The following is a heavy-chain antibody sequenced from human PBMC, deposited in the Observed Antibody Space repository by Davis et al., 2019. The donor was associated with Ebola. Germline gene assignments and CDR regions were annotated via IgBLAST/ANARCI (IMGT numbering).Heavy chain of an antibody. Sequence: ASVKVSCKASGYTFTTYGISWVRQAPGQGLEWVGWSNTYNGNTNYAPDFQGRVTMTTDTSTNTAYMDLRNLDFDDTAVYYCARVSSREYCSSTSCFDFWGQGTLVTVSS. J-gene: IGHJ4*03. CDR1: GYTFTTYG. CDR3: ARVSSREYCSSTSCFDF. D-gene: IGHD2-2*01. V-gene: IGHV1-18*01. CDR2: SNTYNGNT.